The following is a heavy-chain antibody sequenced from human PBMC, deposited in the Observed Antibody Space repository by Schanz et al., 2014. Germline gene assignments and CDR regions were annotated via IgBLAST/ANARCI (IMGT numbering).Heavy chain of an antibody. D-gene: IGHD4-17*01. CDR2: ISGSGTYM. CDR1: GFTFNTYD. CDR3: AKAPYADYGYFHY. V-gene: IGHV3-21*01. J-gene: IGHJ4*02. Sequence: EVQLVESGGGLVKPGGSLRLSCAAFGFTFNTYDMNWVRQAPGKGLEWVSTISGSGTYMFYADSVKGRFTISRDNTENSLFLQMNGLRAEDTAVYYCAKAPYADYGYFHYWGQGTLVPVSS.